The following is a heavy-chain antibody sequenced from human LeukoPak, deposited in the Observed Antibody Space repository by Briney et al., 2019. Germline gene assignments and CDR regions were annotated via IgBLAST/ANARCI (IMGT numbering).Heavy chain of an antibody. CDR3: AKGMVLGVKGYYGMDV. J-gene: IGHJ6*02. V-gene: IGHV3-9*01. D-gene: IGHD3-10*01. CDR1: GFTFDDYA. Sequence: PGGSLRLSCAASGFTFDDYAMHWVRQAPGKGLEWVSGISWNSGSIGYADSVKGPFTISRDNAKNSLYLQMNSLRAEDTALYYCAKGMVLGVKGYYGMDVWGQGTTVTVSS. CDR2: ISWNSGSI.